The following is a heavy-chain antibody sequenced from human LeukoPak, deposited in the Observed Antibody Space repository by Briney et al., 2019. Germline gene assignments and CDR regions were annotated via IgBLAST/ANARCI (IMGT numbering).Heavy chain of an antibody. Sequence: SGGSLRLSCAASGFTFSNAWMNWVRQAPGKGLEWVGRIKSKSDGGTTDYAPPVKGRFSLSREDSKNTLFLQMDSLKTEDTAVFFCTTNPLRYGGSYYPAYWGQGTLVTVSS. CDR1: GFTFSNAW. CDR3: TTNPLRYGGSYYPAY. V-gene: IGHV3-15*07. J-gene: IGHJ4*02. CDR2: IKSKSDGGTT. D-gene: IGHD1-26*01.